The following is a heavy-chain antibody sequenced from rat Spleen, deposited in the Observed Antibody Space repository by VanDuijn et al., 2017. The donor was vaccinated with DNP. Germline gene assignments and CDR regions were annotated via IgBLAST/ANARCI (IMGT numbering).Heavy chain of an antibody. D-gene: IGHD1-12*01. J-gene: IGHJ2*01. CDR1: GFTFSDYN. CDR2: IVHDGSRT. V-gene: IGHV5S10*01. CDR3: STLNFYASLSEYFDY. Sequence: EVQLVESGGGLVQPGRSLKLSCAASGFTFSDYNMAWVRQAPRKGLEWVATIVHDGSRTYYRNSVKGRFTISRDNAKSTLYLQMDSLGSDDTATYYCSTLNFYASLSEYFDYWGQGVMVTVSS.